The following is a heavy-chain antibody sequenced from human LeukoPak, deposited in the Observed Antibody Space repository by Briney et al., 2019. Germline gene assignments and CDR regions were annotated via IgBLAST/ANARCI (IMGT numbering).Heavy chain of an antibody. CDR1: GGSISSGSYY. D-gene: IGHD3-16*01. CDR3: TRGAGWLIDY. V-gene: IGHV4-61*02. CDR2: LYPSGGT. J-gene: IGHJ4*02. Sequence: SQTLSLTCTVSGGSISSGSYYWRWIRQPAGKGLEWIGRLYPSGGTNYNASLKSRVTISEDTSKNQFSLKLSSVTAADAAVYYCTRGAGWLIDYWGQGILVTVSS.